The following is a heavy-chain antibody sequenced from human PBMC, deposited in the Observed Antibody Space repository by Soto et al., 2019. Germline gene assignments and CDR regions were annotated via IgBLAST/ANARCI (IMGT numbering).Heavy chain of an antibody. V-gene: IGHV3-33*01. CDR2: IWYDGSNK. D-gene: IGHD5-18*01. CDR3: ARRSYGYSWFLFDY. J-gene: IGHJ4*02. CDR1: GFTFSSYG. Sequence: GGSLRLSCAASGFTFSSYGMHWVRQAPGKGLEWVAVIWYDGSNKYYADSVKGRFTISRDNSKNTLYLQMNSLRAEDTAVYYCARRSYGYSWFLFDYWGQGTLVTVSS.